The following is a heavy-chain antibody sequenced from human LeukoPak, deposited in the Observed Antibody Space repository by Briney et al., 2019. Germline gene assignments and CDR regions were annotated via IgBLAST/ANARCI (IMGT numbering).Heavy chain of an antibody. V-gene: IGHV3-7*04. CDR2: IKQDGSKK. Sequence: GGSLRLSCVASGFPFSSYWMTWVRQAPGKGLEWVANIKQDGSKKSYVDSVKGRFTISRDNAKNSLYLQMNSLRAEDTAIYYVPRGGYIDEGMAYGGQGTRAPV. J-gene: IGHJ4*02. CDR3: PRGGYIDEGMAY. D-gene: IGHD5-24*01. CDR1: GFPFSSYW.